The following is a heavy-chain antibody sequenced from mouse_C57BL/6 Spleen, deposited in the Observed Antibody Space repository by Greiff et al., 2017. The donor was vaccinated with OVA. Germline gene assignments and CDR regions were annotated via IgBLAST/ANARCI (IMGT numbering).Heavy chain of an antibody. Sequence: QVTLKVCGAELVRPGASVKLSCKASGYTFTDYYINWVKQRPGQGLEWIARIYPGSGNTYYNEKFKGKATLTAEKSSSTAYMQLSSLTSEDSAVYFCARGSNYDYFDYWGQGTTLTVSS. CDR1: GYTFTDYY. V-gene: IGHV1-76*01. CDR3: ARGSNYDYFDY. CDR2: IYPGSGNT. D-gene: IGHD2-5*01. J-gene: IGHJ2*01.